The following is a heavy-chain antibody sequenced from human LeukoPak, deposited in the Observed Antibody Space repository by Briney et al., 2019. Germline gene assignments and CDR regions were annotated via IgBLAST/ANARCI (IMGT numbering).Heavy chain of an antibody. D-gene: IGHD3-10*01. V-gene: IGHV1-18*01. Sequence: GASVKVSCMASGYTFTSYGISWVRQAPGQGLEWMGWISAYNGNTNYAQKLQGRVTMTTDTSTSTAYMELRSLRSDDTAVYYCARDLDRYGSGSYPRHGMDVWGHGTTVTVSS. J-gene: IGHJ6*02. CDR2: ISAYNGNT. CDR1: GYTFTSYG. CDR3: ARDLDRYGSGSYPRHGMDV.